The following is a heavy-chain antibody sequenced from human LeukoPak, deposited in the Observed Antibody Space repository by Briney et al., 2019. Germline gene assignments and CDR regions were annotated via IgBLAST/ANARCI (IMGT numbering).Heavy chain of an antibody. D-gene: IGHD4-11*01. CDR2: IKQGGSEI. J-gene: IGHJ4*02. CDR1: GFTFSRFW. Sequence: PGGSLRLSCPASGFTFSRFWMSWVRQAPGKGLEYVALIKQGGSEIYHMDSVKGRFTISRDDATNSLYLQMNSLRVEDTALYYCARDRESESDSEGDYWGQGTLVTVYS. CDR3: ARDRESESDSEGDY. V-gene: IGHV3-7*01.